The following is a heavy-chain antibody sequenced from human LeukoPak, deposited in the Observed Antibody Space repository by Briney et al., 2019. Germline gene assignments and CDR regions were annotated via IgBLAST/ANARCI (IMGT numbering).Heavy chain of an antibody. Sequence: GGSLRLSCAASGFTFSSYSMNWVRQAPGKGLEWVSSIGSSSNYIGYVDSVKGRFTISRDNAKNSLYLQMNSLRAEDTAVYYCARVGYSGTWYTDYWGQGTLVTVSS. CDR2: IGSSSNYI. V-gene: IGHV3-21*01. CDR3: ARVGYSGTWYTDY. J-gene: IGHJ4*02. D-gene: IGHD6-13*01. CDR1: GFTFSSYS.